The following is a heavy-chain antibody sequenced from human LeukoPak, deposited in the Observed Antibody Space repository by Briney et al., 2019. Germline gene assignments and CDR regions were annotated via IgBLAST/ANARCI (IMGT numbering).Heavy chain of an antibody. D-gene: IGHD3-22*01. CDR1: GGSISSYH. CDR2: IYYSGST. V-gene: IGHV4-59*01. J-gene: IGHJ4*02. CDR3: ARARHYDRSGYHRAFDY. Sequence: PSETLSLTCTVSGGSISSYHWTWIRQPPGKGLEWIGYIYYSGSTNYNPSLKSRVTISVDTSKNKFSLKLDSVTAADTAVYYCARARHYDRSGYHRAFDYWGQGTLVTVSS.